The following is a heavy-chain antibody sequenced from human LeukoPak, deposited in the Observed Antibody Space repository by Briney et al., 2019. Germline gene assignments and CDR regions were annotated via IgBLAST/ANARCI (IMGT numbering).Heavy chain of an antibody. D-gene: IGHD3-3*01. CDR1: GGTFSSYA. Sequence: AASVKVSCKASGGTFSSYAISWVRQAPGQGLEWMGGTIPIFGTANYAQKFQGRVTITADKSTSTAYMELGSLRSEDTAVYYCAAERGGYYDYWYFDLWGRGTLVTVSS. CDR3: AAERGGYYDYWYFDL. V-gene: IGHV1-69*06. CDR2: TIPIFGTA. J-gene: IGHJ2*01.